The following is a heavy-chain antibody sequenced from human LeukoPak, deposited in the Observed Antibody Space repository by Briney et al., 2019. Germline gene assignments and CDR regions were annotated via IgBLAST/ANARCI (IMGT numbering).Heavy chain of an antibody. CDR2: INSDGSST. CDR1: GFTISSYW. CDR3: ARDKDNSSWNPFGP. J-gene: IGHJ5*02. D-gene: IGHD6-13*01. Sequence: PGGSLRLTCAASGFTISSYWMHWVRQAPGKGLVWVSRINSDGSSTSNEDSVKGRFTISRDNAKNTLYLQMNSLRAEDTAVYYCARDKDNSSWNPFGPWGQGTLVTVSS. V-gene: IGHV3-74*01.